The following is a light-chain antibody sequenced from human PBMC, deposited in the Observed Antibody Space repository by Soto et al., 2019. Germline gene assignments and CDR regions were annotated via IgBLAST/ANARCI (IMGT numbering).Light chain of an antibody. CDR2: AAS. V-gene: IGKV3-20*01. CDR1: QSVSSYY. Sequence: ILLTQSPGTRSLSPVKRATLSCRASQSVSSYYLAWYQQKPGQAPRLLIYAASSRATGIPDRFSGGGSGTDFTLTISRLEPEDFAVYYCQQCGSSPWTFGKGTKVDIK. J-gene: IGKJ1*01. CDR3: QQCGSSPWT.